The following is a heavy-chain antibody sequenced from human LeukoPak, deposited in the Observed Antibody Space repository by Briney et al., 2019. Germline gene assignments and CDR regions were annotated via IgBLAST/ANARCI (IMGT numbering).Heavy chain of an antibody. Sequence: SVTVSCKASGGTFSSYAISWVRQAPGQGLEWMGRIIPILGIANYAQKFQGRVTITADKSTSTAYMELSSLRSEDTAEYYCARDRGPRSGSYYDFDYWGQGTLVTVSS. CDR3: ARDRGPRSGSYYDFDY. V-gene: IGHV1-69*04. D-gene: IGHD1-26*01. CDR1: GGTFSSYA. J-gene: IGHJ4*02. CDR2: IIPILGIA.